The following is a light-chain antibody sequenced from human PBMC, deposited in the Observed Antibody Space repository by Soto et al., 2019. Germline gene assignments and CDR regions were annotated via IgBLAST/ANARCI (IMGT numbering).Light chain of an antibody. V-gene: IGKV3-15*01. J-gene: IGKJ1*01. CDR1: QSLVTN. Sequence: IVMTQSPATLSMSPGDRATLSCRASQSLVTNMAWYQQKPGQAPRLLIYGASIRATGVTARFTGSGSGTEFTLTIDSLQSEDFVVYYCHQYNVGRRTFGRGTRVEV. CDR3: HQYNVGRRT. CDR2: GAS.